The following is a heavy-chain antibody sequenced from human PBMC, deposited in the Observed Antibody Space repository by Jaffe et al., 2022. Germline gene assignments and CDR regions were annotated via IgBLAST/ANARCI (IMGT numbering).Heavy chain of an antibody. D-gene: IGHD4-17*01. CDR2: IRYDGNNK. CDR1: GFTFSDYG. CDR3: AKMTTTLTSLASWDS. Sequence: QVQLVESGGGVVQPGGSLRLSCAASGFTFSDYGMHWVRQAPDKGLEWVTFIRYDGNNKDYADSVKGRFTISRDNSKNTLYLQMNSLRAEDTAVYYCAKMTTTLTSLASWDSWGQGTLVTVSS. V-gene: IGHV3-30*02. J-gene: IGHJ4*02.